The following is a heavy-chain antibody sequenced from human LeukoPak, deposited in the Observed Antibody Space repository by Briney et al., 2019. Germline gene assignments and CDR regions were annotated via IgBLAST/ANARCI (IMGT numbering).Heavy chain of an antibody. CDR3: ARGAPYDY. CDR2: ISSSSSSI. J-gene: IGHJ4*02. V-gene: IGHV3-48*01. CDR1: GFTFSSYG. Sequence: GGSLRLSCAASGFTFSSYGMHWVRQAPGKGLEWVSYISSSSSSIYYADSVKGRFTISRDNAKNSLYLQMNSLRAEDAAVYYCARGAPYDYWGQGTLVTVSS.